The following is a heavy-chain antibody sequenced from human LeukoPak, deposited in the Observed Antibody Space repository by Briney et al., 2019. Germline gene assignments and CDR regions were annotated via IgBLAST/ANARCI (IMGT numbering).Heavy chain of an antibody. Sequence: GSSAKVSCKASGGTFSSYAISWVRQAPGQGLEWMGGIIPIFGTANYAQKFQGRGTITADESTSTAYMELSSLRSEDTAVYYCARGGIVGASKPSNYYYYGMDVWGQGTTVTVSS. J-gene: IGHJ6*02. CDR2: IIPIFGTA. V-gene: IGHV1-69*01. CDR1: GGTFSSYA. CDR3: ARGGIVGASKPSNYYYYGMDV. D-gene: IGHD1-26*01.